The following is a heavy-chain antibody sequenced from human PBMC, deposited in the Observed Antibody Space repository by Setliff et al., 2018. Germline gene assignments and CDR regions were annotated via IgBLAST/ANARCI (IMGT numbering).Heavy chain of an antibody. V-gene: IGHV3-48*01. CDR2: ISGSDNKI. CDR3: ARDVRASSGWRDGNWFDP. J-gene: IGHJ5*02. CDR1: GFTFSTYS. D-gene: IGHD6-19*01. Sequence: GGSLRLSCAASGFTFSTYSMNWVRQAPGKGLEWLSYISGSDNKIYSADSVKGRFTISRDNAKNSLYLQMNSLRAEDTAIYYCARDVRASSGWRDGNWFDPWGQGTLVTVSS.